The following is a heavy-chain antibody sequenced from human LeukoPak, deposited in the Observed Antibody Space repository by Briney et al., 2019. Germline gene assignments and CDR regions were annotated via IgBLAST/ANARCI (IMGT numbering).Heavy chain of an antibody. J-gene: IGHJ5*02. CDR1: GGTFSSYA. D-gene: IGHD3-3*01. Sequence: ASVKVSCKASGGTFSSYAISWVRQAPGQGLEWMGRIIPILGIANYAQKFQGRVTITADKSTSTAYMELSSLRSEDTAVYYCARDQQYYDFWSGYYHWFDPWGQGTLVTVSS. CDR3: ARDQQYYDFWSGYYHWFDP. CDR2: IIPILGIA. V-gene: IGHV1-69*04.